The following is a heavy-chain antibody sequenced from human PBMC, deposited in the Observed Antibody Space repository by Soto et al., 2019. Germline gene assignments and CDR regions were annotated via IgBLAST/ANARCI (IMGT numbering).Heavy chain of an antibody. D-gene: IGHD6-13*01. Sequence: QVTLKESGPVLVKPTETLTLRCTVSGLSITDSEMGVSWIRQPPGQPLEWLAHIDSSGEKSYRTFLKSRLAISKDTSKKQIVLTMTNMDPADTATYYCARRQLAVAVSPWFDHWGQGIPVTVSS. V-gene: IGHV2-26*01. CDR1: GLSITDSEMG. CDR2: IDSSGEK. J-gene: IGHJ5*02. CDR3: ARRQLAVAVSPWFDH.